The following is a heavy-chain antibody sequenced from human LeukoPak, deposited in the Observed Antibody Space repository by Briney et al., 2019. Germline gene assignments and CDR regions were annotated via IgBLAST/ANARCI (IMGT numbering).Heavy chain of an antibody. V-gene: IGHV3-30*04. J-gene: IGHJ4*02. CDR1: GFTFSSYA. CDR3: ARDSRGFSGYDYFDY. D-gene: IGHD5-12*01. CDR2: ISYDGTTK. Sequence: GGSLRLSCVASGFTFSSYAMHWVRQAPGKGLEWVTVISYDGTTKYYSDSVKGRFTISRDNSKNTLYLQMSSLRPEDTAMYYCARDSRGFSGYDYFDYWGQGTLLTVSS.